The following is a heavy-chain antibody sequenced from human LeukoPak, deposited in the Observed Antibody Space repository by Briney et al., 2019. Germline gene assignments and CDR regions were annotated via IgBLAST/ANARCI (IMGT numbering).Heavy chain of an antibody. Sequence: SETLSLTCAVYGESFSGYYWSWIRQPPGKGLEWIGEINHSGSTNYNPSLKSRVTISVDTSKNQFSPKLSSVTAADTAVYYCARGGWYPESFQHWGQGALVTVSS. J-gene: IGHJ1*01. CDR1: GESFSGYY. V-gene: IGHV4-34*01. D-gene: IGHD6-19*01. CDR2: INHSGST. CDR3: ARGGWYPESFQH.